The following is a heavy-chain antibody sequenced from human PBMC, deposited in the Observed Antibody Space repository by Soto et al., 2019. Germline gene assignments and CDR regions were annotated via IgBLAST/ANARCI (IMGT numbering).Heavy chain of an antibody. J-gene: IGHJ5*02. D-gene: IGHD5-18*01. CDR3: AGKERGRASTYGYDT. V-gene: IGHV1-46*01. Sequence: ASVKVSCKASGYTFTSYYMHWVRQAPGQGLEWMGIINPSGGSTSYAQKFQGRVTMTRDTSTSTVYMELSSLRSEDTAVYYCAGKERGRASTYGYDTWAQDTLLPVSS. CDR2: INPSGGST. CDR1: GYTFTSYY.